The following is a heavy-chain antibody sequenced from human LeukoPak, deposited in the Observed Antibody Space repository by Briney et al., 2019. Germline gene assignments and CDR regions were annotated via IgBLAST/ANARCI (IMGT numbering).Heavy chain of an antibody. D-gene: IGHD3-22*01. CDR3: AKGPYYYDSADYFVY. V-gene: IGHV3-23*01. CDR2: LSGSGGNT. Sequence: GGSLRLSCAASGFTFSSYAMSWVRQAPGKGLEWVSTLSGSGGNTYYADSVKGRVTISRDNSKNTLYLQMNSLRAEDTAVYHCAKGPYYYDSADYFVYWGQGTLVTVSS. J-gene: IGHJ4*02. CDR1: GFTFSSYA.